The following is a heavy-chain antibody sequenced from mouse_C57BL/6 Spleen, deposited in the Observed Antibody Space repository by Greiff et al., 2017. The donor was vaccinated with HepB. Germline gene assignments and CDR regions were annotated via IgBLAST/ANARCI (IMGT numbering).Heavy chain of an antibody. V-gene: IGHV1-55*01. CDR3: ARDDYVF. Sequence: QVHVKQPGAELVKPGASVKMSCKASGYTFTSYWITWVKQRPGQGLEWIGDIYPGSGSTNYNEKFKSKATLTVDTSSSTAYMQLSSLTSEDSAVYYCARDDYVFWGTGTTVTVSS. CDR1: GYTFTSYW. D-gene: IGHD2-4*01. J-gene: IGHJ1*03. CDR2: IYPGSGST.